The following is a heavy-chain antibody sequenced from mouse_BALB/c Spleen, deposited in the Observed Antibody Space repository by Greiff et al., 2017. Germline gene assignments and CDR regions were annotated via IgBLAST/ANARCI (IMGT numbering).Heavy chain of an antibody. D-gene: IGHD1-1*01. Sequence: EVQLVESGGGLVQPGGSRKLSCAASGFTFSSFGMHWVRQAPEKGLEWVAYISSGSSTIYYADTVKGRFTISRDNPKNTLFLQMTSLRSEDTAMYYCARRGLLRYFDYWGQGTTLTVSS. J-gene: IGHJ2*01. CDR1: GFTFSSFG. CDR2: ISSGSSTI. CDR3: ARRGLLRYFDY. V-gene: IGHV5-17*02.